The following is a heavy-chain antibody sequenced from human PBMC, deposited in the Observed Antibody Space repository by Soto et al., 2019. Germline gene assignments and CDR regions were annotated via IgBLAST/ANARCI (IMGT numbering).Heavy chain of an antibody. V-gene: IGHV5-51*01. J-gene: IGHJ6*02. CDR1: SSSSYY. CDR3: ARHHGSPGSYFGLDV. CDR2: IYPGDSDT. Sequence: SSSSYYWGWIRQMPGKGLEWMGIIYPGDSDTRYSPSFQGQVTISADKSIDTAYLQWRSLKASDTAVYYCARHHGSPGSYFGLDVWGQGTTVTVSS. D-gene: IGHD6-13*01.